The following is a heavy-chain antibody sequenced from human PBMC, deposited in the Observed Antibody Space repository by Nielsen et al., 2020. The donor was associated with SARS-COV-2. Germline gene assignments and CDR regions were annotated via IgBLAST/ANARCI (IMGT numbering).Heavy chain of an antibody. CDR3: SKGERGISILFQS. CDR1: GFTLSSYT. CDR2: ISYDGSNK. Sequence: GGSLRLSCAASGFTLSSYTMHWVRQTPGKGLEWVAVISYDGSNKYYADSVKGRVTISRDNSQNTLYLQMRNLRVEDTALYYCSKGERGISILFQSWGQGTLVTVS. D-gene: IGHD3-10*01. V-gene: IGHV3-30*04. J-gene: IGHJ1*01.